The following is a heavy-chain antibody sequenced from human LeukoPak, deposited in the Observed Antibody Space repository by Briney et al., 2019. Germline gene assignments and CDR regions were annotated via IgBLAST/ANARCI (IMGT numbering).Heavy chain of an antibody. D-gene: IGHD5/OR15-5a*01. V-gene: IGHV3-7*01. Sequence: GGSLGLSCAASGFTFTDYWMSWVRQAPGKGLEWVANIKRDGSEKYYVDSVKGRFTISRDNPKKSVYLQMNSLRAEDTAIYYCARDVSVSGMDVWGQGTTVTVSS. CDR2: IKRDGSEK. CDR3: ARDVSVSGMDV. CDR1: GFTFTDYW. J-gene: IGHJ6*02.